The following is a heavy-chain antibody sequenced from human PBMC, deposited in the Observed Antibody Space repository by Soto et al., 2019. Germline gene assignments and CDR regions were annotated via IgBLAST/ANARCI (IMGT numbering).Heavy chain of an antibody. CDR1: GYTFTSYY. D-gene: IGHD6-13*01. J-gene: IGHJ6*02. Sequence: ASVKVSCKASGYTFTSYYIHWVRQAPGQGLEWMGIINPRGGITTYAQKFQGRLTMTGDTSTSTVYMELSSLTSEDTAMYHCASSPAYGSSWYGLPPDLSHGMDVWGQGTKVTVSS. CDR2: INPRGGIT. CDR3: ASSPAYGSSWYGLPPDLSHGMDV. V-gene: IGHV1-46*01.